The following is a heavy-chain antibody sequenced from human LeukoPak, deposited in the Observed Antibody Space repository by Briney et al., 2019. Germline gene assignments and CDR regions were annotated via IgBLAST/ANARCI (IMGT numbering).Heavy chain of an antibody. CDR2: ISAYNGNT. J-gene: IGHJ4*02. CDR1: GYTFTSYG. Sequence: ASVKVSCKASGYTFTSYGISWVRQAPGQGLEWMGWISAYNGNTNYAQKLQGRVTMTTDTSTSTAYMELRSLRSDDTAVYYCARGSSTLVVITPLDYWGQGTLVTVSS. CDR3: ARGSSTLVVITPLDY. D-gene: IGHD3-22*01. V-gene: IGHV1-18*01.